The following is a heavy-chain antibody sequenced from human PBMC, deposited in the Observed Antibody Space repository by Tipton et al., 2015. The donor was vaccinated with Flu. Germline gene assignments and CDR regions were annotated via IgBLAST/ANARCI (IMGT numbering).Heavy chain of an antibody. D-gene: IGHD3-3*01. CDR1: GGPISSSSYY. J-gene: IGHJ4*02. Sequence: TLSLTCTVSGGPISSSSYYWGWIRQPPGKGLEWIGSIYYSGSTYYNPSLKSRVTISVDTSKNQFSLKLSSVTAADTAVYYCAMDTIFGVAHWGQGTLVTVSS. V-gene: IGHV4-39*07. CDR2: IYYSGST. CDR3: AMDTIFGVAH.